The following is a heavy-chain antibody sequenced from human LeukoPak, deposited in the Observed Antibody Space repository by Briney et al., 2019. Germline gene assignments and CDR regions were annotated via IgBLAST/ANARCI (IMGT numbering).Heavy chain of an antibody. CDR2: ISDNSGNT. CDR3: IRAAAGTRNAFDI. V-gene: IGHV3-23*01. Sequence: GGSLRLSCAASGFTFSSYAMHWVRQAPGQGLEWVSAISDNSGNTYYADSVKGRFTISRDNSENTLYLQMNSLRAEDTAVYSCIRAAAGTRNAFDIWGQGTMVTVSS. D-gene: IGHD6-13*01. J-gene: IGHJ3*02. CDR1: GFTFSSYA.